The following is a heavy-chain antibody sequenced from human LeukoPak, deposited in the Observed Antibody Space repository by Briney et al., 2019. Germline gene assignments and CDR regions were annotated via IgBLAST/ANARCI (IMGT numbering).Heavy chain of an antibody. CDR1: GYTFTGYY. Sequence: ASVKVSCKASGYTFTGYYMHWVRQAPGQGREWMGWINPNSGGTNYAQKFQGRVTMTRDTSISTAYMELSRLRSDDTAVYYCARDYYDSGGYEDYWGQGTLVTVSS. D-gene: IGHD3-22*01. V-gene: IGHV1-2*02. J-gene: IGHJ4*02. CDR2: INPNSGGT. CDR3: ARDYYDSGGYEDY.